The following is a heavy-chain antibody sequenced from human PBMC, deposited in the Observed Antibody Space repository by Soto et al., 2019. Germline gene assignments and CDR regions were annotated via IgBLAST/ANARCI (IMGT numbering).Heavy chain of an antibody. J-gene: IGHJ4*02. CDR3: AKDHDVVVPAATPFDY. Sequence: GGSLRLSCAASGFTFSSYAMSWVRQAPGKGLEWVSAISGSGGSTYYADSVKGRFTISRDNSKNTLYLQMNSLRAEDTAVYYCAKDHDVVVPAATPFDYWGQGTLVTVSS. D-gene: IGHD2-2*01. V-gene: IGHV3-23*01. CDR1: GFTFSSYA. CDR2: ISGSGGST.